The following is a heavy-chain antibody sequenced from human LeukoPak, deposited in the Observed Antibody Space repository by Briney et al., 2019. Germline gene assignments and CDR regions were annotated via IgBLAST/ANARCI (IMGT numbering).Heavy chain of an antibody. D-gene: IGHD1-26*01. CDR3: ARAVGASEGVDY. J-gene: IGHJ4*02. Sequence: GGSLRLSCEASGFNFFNFWMTWVRRAQGKGWKGVANIKQDGSDNYYGDAVTGRFTLSRDNAKNSLFLHMNSLRAEDTAVYYCARAVGASEGVDYWGQGTLVTVSS. CDR2: IKQDGSDN. CDR1: GFNFFNFW. V-gene: IGHV3-7*03.